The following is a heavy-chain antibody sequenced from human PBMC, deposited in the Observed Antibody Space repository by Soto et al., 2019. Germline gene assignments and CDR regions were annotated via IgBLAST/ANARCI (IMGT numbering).Heavy chain of an antibody. CDR1: AHSFTSYW. J-gene: IGHJ6*02. D-gene: IGHD5-12*01. CDR2: IYPGDSDT. CDR3: ASGYDDYYYGMDV. V-gene: IGHV5-51*01. Sequence: PGETLKISCKGSAHSFTSYWVGWVRQMPGKGLEWMGIIYPGDSDTRYSPSFQGQVTISADKSISTAYLQWSSLKASDTAMYYCASGYDDYYYGMDVWGQGTTVTVSS.